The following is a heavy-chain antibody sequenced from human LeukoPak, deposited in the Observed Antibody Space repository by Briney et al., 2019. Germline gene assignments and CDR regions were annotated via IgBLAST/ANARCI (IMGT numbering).Heavy chain of an antibody. CDR2: IYPGDSET. V-gene: IGHV5-51*01. CDR3: ARLAYYYGSGSYYFDY. Sequence: GESLKISCKGSGYRFTSYWIAWARQMPGKGLEWMGIIYPGDSETRSRPSFEGQVTISADKSISTAHLQWSSLKDSDTAMYYCARLAYYYGSGSYYFDYWGQGTLVTVSS. J-gene: IGHJ4*02. CDR1: GYRFTSYW. D-gene: IGHD3-10*01.